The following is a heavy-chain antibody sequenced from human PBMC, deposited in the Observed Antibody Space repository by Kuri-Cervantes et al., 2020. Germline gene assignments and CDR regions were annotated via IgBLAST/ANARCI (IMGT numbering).Heavy chain of an antibody. Sequence: SVKVSCKASGYTFTSYDINWVRQAPGQGLEWMGGIIPIFGTANYAQKFQGRVTITADESTSTAYMELSSLRSEDTAVYYCARDGQDCSGGSCYSGWGDNNWFDPWGQGTLVTVSS. D-gene: IGHD2-15*01. J-gene: IGHJ5*02. CDR1: GYTFTSYD. CDR2: IIPIFGTA. CDR3: ARDGQDCSGGSCYSGWGDNNWFDP. V-gene: IGHV1-69*13.